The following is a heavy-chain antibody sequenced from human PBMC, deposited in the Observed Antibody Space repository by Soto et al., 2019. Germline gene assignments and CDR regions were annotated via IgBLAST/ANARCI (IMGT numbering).Heavy chain of an antibody. CDR2: MNPNSGNT. CDR3: AREYSSGWSKD. V-gene: IGHV1-8*01. CDR1: GYTFTSYD. Sequence: QVQLVQSGAEVKKPGASVKVSCKASGYTFTSYDINWVRQATGQGLEWMGWMNPNSGNTGYAKKFQVRVTMTRNTYIGTAYMELSSLRFEATAVYFCAREYSSGWSKDWGQGTLVSVSS. J-gene: IGHJ4*02. D-gene: IGHD6-19*01.